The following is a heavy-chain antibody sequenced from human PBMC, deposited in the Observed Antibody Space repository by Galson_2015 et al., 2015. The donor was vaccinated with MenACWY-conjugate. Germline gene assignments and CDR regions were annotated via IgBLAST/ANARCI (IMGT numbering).Heavy chain of an antibody. CDR2: INQDGSRR. V-gene: IGHV3-7*03. Sequence: SLRLSCAVSGFTFNKYWMSWVRQAPGQGLQWVANINQDGSRRYYMDSAKGRFTISRDNAKNSLSLQMSSLRAEDTAIYYCARDLLGGLEAPGIVAFDVWGHGTLVTVSS. J-gene: IGHJ3*01. CDR1: GFTFNKYW. CDR3: ARDLLGGLEAPGIVAFDV. D-gene: IGHD3/OR15-3a*01.